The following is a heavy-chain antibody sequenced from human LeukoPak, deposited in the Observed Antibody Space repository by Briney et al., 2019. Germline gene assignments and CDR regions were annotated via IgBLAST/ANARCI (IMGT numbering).Heavy chain of an antibody. CDR3: ARVTGYMIEDYFDY. Sequence: ASVKVSCKASGYIFTGYYMHWVRRAPGQGLEWMGWINPNSGDTNYAQKFQGRVTMTRDTSISTAYMELSRLRSDDTAVYCCARVTGYMIEDYFDYWGQGTLVTVSS. CDR1: GYIFTGYY. CDR2: INPNSGDT. J-gene: IGHJ4*02. V-gene: IGHV1-2*02. D-gene: IGHD3-22*01.